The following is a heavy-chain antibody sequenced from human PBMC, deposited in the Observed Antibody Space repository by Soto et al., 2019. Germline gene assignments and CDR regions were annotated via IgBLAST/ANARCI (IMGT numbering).Heavy chain of an antibody. CDR1: GFSFGSYA. D-gene: IGHD3-3*01. J-gene: IGHJ4*02. CDR2: ISGSDGKT. Sequence: PGGSLRLSGAASGFSFGSYALSWVRQAPGKGLEWVSTISGSDGKTFYADSVKGRFSISRDTSQSTLYLQMNSLRADDTAMYYCARWSYLDYWGQGTRVTVSS. CDR3: ARWSYLDY. V-gene: IGHV3-23*01.